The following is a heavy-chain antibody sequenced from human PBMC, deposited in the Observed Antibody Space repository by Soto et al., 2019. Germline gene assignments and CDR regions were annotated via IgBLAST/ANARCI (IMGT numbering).Heavy chain of an antibody. CDR3: ARTYYYGSGSYPEFDY. CDR1: GFTFSSYS. J-gene: IGHJ4*02. D-gene: IGHD3-10*01. Sequence: GGSLRLSCAASGFTFSSYSMNWVRQAPGKGLEWISYISSSSSTIYYADSVKGRFTISRDNAKNSLYLQMNSLRDEDTAVYYCARTYYYGSGSYPEFDYWGQGTLVTVSS. CDR2: ISSSSSTI. V-gene: IGHV3-48*02.